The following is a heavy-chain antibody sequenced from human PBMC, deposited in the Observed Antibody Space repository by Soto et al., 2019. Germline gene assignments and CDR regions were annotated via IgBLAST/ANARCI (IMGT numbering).Heavy chain of an antibody. CDR1: GFTFSSYA. D-gene: IGHD4-17*01. Sequence: EVQLLESGGGLVQPGGSLRLSCAASGFTFSSYAMNWVRQAPGKGLEWVSAISGSGGNTHYADSVKGRFTISRDNSKNTLYLQMNSLRAEDTAAYYCAKGRHYGDNEGYWGQGTLVTVSS. CDR3: AKGRHYGDNEGY. CDR2: ISGSGGNT. J-gene: IGHJ4*02. V-gene: IGHV3-23*01.